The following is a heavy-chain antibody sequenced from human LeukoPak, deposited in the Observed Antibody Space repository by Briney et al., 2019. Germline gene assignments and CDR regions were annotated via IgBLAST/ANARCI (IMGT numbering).Heavy chain of an antibody. CDR3: AREGDYGDYKFFDY. CDR2: IYSGGST. Sequence: GGSLRLSCAASGLIVSSNYMNWVRQAPGKGLEWASVIYSGGSTYYADSVKGRFTTSRDNSKNTLYLQMNSLRAEDTAVYYCAREGDYGDYKFFDYWGQGTLGTVSS. D-gene: IGHD4-17*01. J-gene: IGHJ4*02. CDR1: GLIVSSNY. V-gene: IGHV3-53*01.